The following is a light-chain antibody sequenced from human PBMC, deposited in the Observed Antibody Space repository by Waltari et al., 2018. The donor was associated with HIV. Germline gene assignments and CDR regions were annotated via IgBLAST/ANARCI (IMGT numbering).Light chain of an antibody. V-gene: IGLV2-8*01. J-gene: IGLJ1*01. CDR2: QVT. Sequence: QSALTQPPSASGSPGQSVTISCTGTSSDVRAYNYVSWYQQHPGKAPKLIIYQVTKRPSVVPDRFSGSKSGNTASLTVSGLQAEDEADYYCSSYVGSNTFDVFGTGTKVTVL. CDR1: SSDVRAYNY. CDR3: SSYVGSNTFDV.